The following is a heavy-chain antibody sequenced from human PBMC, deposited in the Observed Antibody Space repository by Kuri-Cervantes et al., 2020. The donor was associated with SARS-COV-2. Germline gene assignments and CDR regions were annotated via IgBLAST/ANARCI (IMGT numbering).Heavy chain of an antibody. CDR3: ARGQNSELLWFGESISYYFDY. CDR2: INHSGST. J-gene: IGHJ4*02. D-gene: IGHD3-10*01. Sequence: SQTLSLTCAVYGGSFSGYYWSWIRQPPGKGLKWIGEINHSGSTNYNPSLKSRVTISVDTSKNQFSLKLSSVTAADTAVYYCARGQNSELLWFGESISYYFDYWGQGTLVTVSS. CDR1: GGSFSGYY. V-gene: IGHV4-34*01.